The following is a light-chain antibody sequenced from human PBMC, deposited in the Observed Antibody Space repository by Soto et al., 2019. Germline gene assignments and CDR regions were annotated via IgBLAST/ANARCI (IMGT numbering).Light chain of an antibody. CDR3: QKYNSAPPFT. Sequence: DIQMTQSPSSLSASVGDRVTITCRASQGISNYLAWYQQKPGIVPKLLIYAASTLQSGVPSRFSGSGSGTDFTLTISSLQPEDVATYYCQKYNSAPPFTFGPGTKVDIK. V-gene: IGKV1-27*01. J-gene: IGKJ3*01. CDR1: QGISNY. CDR2: AAS.